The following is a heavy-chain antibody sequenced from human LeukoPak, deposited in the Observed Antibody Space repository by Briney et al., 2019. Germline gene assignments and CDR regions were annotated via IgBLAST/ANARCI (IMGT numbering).Heavy chain of an antibody. CDR3: ARDDYGGQRSIDY. J-gene: IGHJ4*02. Sequence: SETLSLTCTVSGGSVSNGSYYWGWIRQPPGKGLEWIGSIYHSGSTYYNPSLKSRVTMSVDTSKNQFSLKLSSVTAADTAVYYCARDDYGGQRSIDYWGQGTLVTVSS. CDR1: GGSVSNGSYY. CDR2: IYHSGST. V-gene: IGHV4-39*07. D-gene: IGHD4-23*01.